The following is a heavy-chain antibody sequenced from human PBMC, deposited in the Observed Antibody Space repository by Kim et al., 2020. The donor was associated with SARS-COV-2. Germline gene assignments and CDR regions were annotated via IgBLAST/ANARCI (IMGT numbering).Heavy chain of an antibody. CDR3: AKDVYDSSGYYYGGY. CDR1: GLTFSSYA. J-gene: IGHJ4*02. CDR2: ISGSGGST. Sequence: GGYLRLSCAASGLTFSSYAMSWVRQAPGKGLEWVSAISGSGGSTYYADSVKGRFTISRDNSKNTLYLQMNSLRAEDTAVYYCAKDVYDSSGYYYGGYWGQGTLVTVSS. V-gene: IGHV3-23*01. D-gene: IGHD3-22*01.